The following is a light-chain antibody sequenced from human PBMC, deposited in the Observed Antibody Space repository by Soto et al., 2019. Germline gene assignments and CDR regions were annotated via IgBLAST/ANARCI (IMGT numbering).Light chain of an antibody. CDR1: QSISSW. J-gene: IGKJ2*01. V-gene: IGKV1-5*03. CDR2: KAS. CDR3: QQYNSYSYT. Sequence: DIQMTQSPSTLSASVGVRVTITCRASQSISSWLAWYQQKPGKAPKLLIYKASSLESGVPSRFSGSGSGTEFTLTIRSLQPDDFATYYCQQYNSYSYTFGQGTKLEIK.